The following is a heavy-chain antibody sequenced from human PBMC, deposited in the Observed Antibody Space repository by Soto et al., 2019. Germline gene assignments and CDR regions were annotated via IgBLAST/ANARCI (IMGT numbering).Heavy chain of an antibody. D-gene: IGHD3-3*01. V-gene: IGHV3-23*01. CDR1: GFSFSSYA. Sequence: GGSLRLSCVASGFSFSSYAMNWVRQAPGEGLEWVTGINGGSTPYYADSVKGRFTISRDNSENTLYLQMNSLRAEDTAVYYCAKDKDWSGVYGMDVWGQGTTVSSP. J-gene: IGHJ6*02. CDR2: INGGSTP. CDR3: AKDKDWSGVYGMDV.